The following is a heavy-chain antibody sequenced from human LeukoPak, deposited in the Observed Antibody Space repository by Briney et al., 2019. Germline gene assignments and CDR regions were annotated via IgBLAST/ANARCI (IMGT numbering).Heavy chain of an antibody. CDR3: ARGSRAFRGVLAFDI. J-gene: IGHJ3*02. D-gene: IGHD3-10*01. V-gene: IGHV3-21*01. CDR1: GFTFSSYS. CDR2: ISDGSTYI. Sequence: GGSLRLSCAASGFTFSSYSMIWVRQSPGKGLEWVSSISDGSTYIYYADSAKGRFTISRDNAKNSLYLQMNSLRAEDTAVYYCARGSRAFRGVLAFDIWGQGTMVTVSS.